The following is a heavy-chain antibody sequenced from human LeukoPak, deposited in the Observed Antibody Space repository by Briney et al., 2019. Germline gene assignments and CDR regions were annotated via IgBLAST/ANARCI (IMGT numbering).Heavy chain of an antibody. CDR1: GITLSNFG. CDR2: ISDDGSNT. D-gene: IGHD5-18*01. Sequence: GGSLRLSCTASGITLSNFGMHWVRQAPGRGLEWVAVISDDGSNTFYADSLKGRFTISRDNSKNTLYLQLNSLRPEDTAVYYCAKDADTATIIYWYFDLWGRGTLVTVSS. CDR3: AKDADTATIIYWYFDL. J-gene: IGHJ2*01. V-gene: IGHV3-30*18.